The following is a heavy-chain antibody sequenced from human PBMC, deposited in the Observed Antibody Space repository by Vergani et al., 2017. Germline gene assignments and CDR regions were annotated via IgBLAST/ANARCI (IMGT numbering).Heavy chain of an antibody. Sequence: QVQLQQWGAGLLKPSETLSLTCAVYGGSFSGYYWSWIRQPPGKGLEWIGEINHSGSTNYNPSLKSRVTISVDTSKNQFSLKLSSVTAADTAVYYCARPGYQAWSAFDYWGQGTLVTVSS. D-gene: IGHD5-12*01. CDR2: INHSGST. J-gene: IGHJ4*02. CDR3: ARPGYQAWSAFDY. CDR1: GGSFSGYY. V-gene: IGHV4-34*01.